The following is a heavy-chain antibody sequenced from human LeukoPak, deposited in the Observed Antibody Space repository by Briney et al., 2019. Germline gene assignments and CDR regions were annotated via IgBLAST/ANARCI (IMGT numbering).Heavy chain of an antibody. J-gene: IGHJ4*02. CDR2: IYSGGST. V-gene: IGHV3-53*01. D-gene: IGHD3-10*01. CDR3: ASGGLGARKYYSDPFHY. CDR1: GFTVSSNY. Sequence: VGALRVSCAASGFTVSSNYMSCGRQAPRKGLEWGSIIYSGGSTSYAGSVRGRFTISRDNSKKTLCLQMNSLRAEDTAVYYCASGGLGARKYYSDPFHYWGQGTLVTVSS.